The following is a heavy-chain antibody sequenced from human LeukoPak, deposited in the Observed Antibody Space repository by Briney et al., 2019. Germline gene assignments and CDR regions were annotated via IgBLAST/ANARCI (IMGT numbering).Heavy chain of an antibody. D-gene: IGHD1-26*01. Sequence: GGSLRLSCAASGFTFSSYGMHWVRQAPGKGLEWVAFIRYDGSNKYYADSVKGRFTISRDNSKNTLYLQMNSLRAEDTAVYYCANLELFPFDYWGQGTLVTVSS. CDR3: ANLELFPFDY. J-gene: IGHJ4*02. V-gene: IGHV3-30*02. CDR2: IRYDGSNK. CDR1: GFTFSSYG.